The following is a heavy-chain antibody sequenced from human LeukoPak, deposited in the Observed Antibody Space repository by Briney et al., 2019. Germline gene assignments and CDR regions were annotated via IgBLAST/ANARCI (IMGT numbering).Heavy chain of an antibody. V-gene: IGHV3-48*03. CDR3: AKVAGWEPPFAAIDY. CDR1: GFTFSSHE. Sequence: GGSLRLSCAASGFTFSSHEMNWVRQAPGKGLEWVSYISSSGSTIYYADSVKGRFTISRDNAKNSLYLQMNSLRAEDTAVYYCAKVAGWEPPFAAIDYWGQGTLVTVSS. J-gene: IGHJ4*02. CDR2: ISSSGSTI. D-gene: IGHD1-26*01.